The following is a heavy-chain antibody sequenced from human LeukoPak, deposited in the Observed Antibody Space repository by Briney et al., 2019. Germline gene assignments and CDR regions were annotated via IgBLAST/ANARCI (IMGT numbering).Heavy chain of an antibody. V-gene: IGHV3-66*01. Sequence: GGSLRLSCAASGFTFSSYAMSWVRQAPGKGLEWVSVIYSGGSTYYADSVKGRFTISRDNSKNTLYLQVNSLRAEDTAVYYCARDSVVMGDALDIWGQGTMVTVSS. CDR3: ARDSVVMGDALDI. J-gene: IGHJ3*02. CDR1: GFTFSSYA. CDR2: IYSGGST. D-gene: IGHD4-23*01.